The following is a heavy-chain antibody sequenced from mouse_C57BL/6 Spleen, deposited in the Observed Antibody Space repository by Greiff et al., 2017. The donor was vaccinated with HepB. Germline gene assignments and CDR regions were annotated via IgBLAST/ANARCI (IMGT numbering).Heavy chain of an antibody. CDR2: IDPSDSYT. J-gene: IGHJ2*01. CDR3: ARRNYYVSSLYFDY. D-gene: IGHD1-1*01. Sequence: VQLQQPGAELVMPGASVKLSCKASGYTFTSYWMHWVKQRPGQGLEWIGEIDPSDSYTNYNQKFKGKSTLTVDKSSSTAYMQLSSLTSEDSAVYYCARRNYYVSSLYFDYWGQGTTLTVSS. CDR1: GYTFTSYW. V-gene: IGHV1-69*01.